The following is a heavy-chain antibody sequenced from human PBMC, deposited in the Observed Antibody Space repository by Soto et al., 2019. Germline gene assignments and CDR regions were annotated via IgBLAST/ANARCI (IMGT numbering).Heavy chain of an antibody. CDR2: INPNSGGT. V-gene: IGHV1-2*02. Sequence: QVQLVQSGAEAKKPGASVKVSCKASGYTFIAYHIHWLRQAPGQGLEWMGWINPNSGGTNYAQEFQDRVNMTRNTSISPADKVLSRMTSDDTAMYYYAKDHGRGWYEDFDYWGQGTLVTVSP. CDR1: GYTFIAYH. CDR3: AKDHGRGWYEDFDY. J-gene: IGHJ4*02. D-gene: IGHD6-19*01.